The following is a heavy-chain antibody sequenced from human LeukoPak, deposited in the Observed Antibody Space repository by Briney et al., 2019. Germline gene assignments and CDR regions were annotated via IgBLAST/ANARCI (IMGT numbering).Heavy chain of an antibody. CDR3: ARVQLELRYWFDP. Sequence: ASVKVSCKASGYTFTGYYMHWVRQAPGQGLEWMGWINPNSGGTNYAQKLQGRVTMTTDTSTSTAYMELRSLRSDDTAVYYCARVQLELRYWFDPWGQGTLVTVSS. CDR2: INPNSGGT. CDR1: GYTFTGYY. D-gene: IGHD1-7*01. V-gene: IGHV1-2*02. J-gene: IGHJ5*02.